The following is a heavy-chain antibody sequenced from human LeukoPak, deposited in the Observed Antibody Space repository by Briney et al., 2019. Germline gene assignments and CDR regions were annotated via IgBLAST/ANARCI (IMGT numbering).Heavy chain of an antibody. CDR1: GGSIRGYY. J-gene: IGHJ6*03. Sequence: SETLSLTCNVSGGSIRGYYWSWIRQPPGKGLEWIGYIYSSGSTNYNPSLKSRVTMSVDTSKNQFSLKVSSVTAADTAVYYCARVGGIGFGDSWAYYYYYMDVWGKGTTVTISS. V-gene: IGHV4-59*12. CDR3: ARVGGIGFGDSWAYYYYYMDV. D-gene: IGHD3-10*01. CDR2: IYSSGST.